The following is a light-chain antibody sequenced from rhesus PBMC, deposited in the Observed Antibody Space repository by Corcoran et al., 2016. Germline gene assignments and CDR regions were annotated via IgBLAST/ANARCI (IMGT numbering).Light chain of an antibody. CDR2: GAS. V-gene: IGKV3-24*04. Sequence: ETVVTQSPATLALSPGERATLSCRASQSVGSYLAWYQQQPGQAPRLLIYGASSRATGIPDRFSGSGSGTDFTLTISSLEPEDGGVYYCQQSSNLSRTFGQGTKVEIK. J-gene: IGKJ1*01. CDR1: QSVGSY. CDR3: QQSSNLSRT.